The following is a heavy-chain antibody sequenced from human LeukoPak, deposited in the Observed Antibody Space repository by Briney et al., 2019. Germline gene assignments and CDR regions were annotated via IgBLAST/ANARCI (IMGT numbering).Heavy chain of an antibody. CDR1: GGSFSGYY. J-gene: IGHJ4*02. CDR2: FYYSGST. V-gene: IGHV4-59*12. CDR3: ARLIIAVAGTFDY. Sequence: SETLSLTCAVYGGSFSGYYWSWIRQPPGKGLEWIGYFYYSGSTNYNPSLKSRVTISVDTSKNQFSLKLSSVTAADTAVYYCARLIIAVAGTFDYWGQGTLVTVSS. D-gene: IGHD6-19*01.